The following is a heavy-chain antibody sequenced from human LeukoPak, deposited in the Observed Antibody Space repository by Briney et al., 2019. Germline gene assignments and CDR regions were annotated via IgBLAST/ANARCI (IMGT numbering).Heavy chain of an antibody. D-gene: IGHD2-21*01. CDR3: AKQAGWGGYFYFLPFDF. Sequence: GGSLRLSCAASGSTFSSYDMHWVRQSTGGGLEWVSGIGTAGDTYYLGSVKGRFTISRENAQNSLYLQMNSLRAGDTAVYYCAKQAGWGGYFYFLPFDFWGRGTLVTVSS. CDR1: GSTFSSYD. CDR2: IGTAGDT. J-gene: IGHJ4*02. V-gene: IGHV3-13*01.